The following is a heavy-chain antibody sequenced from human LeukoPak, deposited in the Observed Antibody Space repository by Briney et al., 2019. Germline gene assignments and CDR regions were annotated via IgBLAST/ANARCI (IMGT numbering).Heavy chain of an antibody. J-gene: IGHJ5*02. D-gene: IGHD3/OR15-3a*01. Sequence: ASVKVSCKASGYTFTSYGISWVRQAPGQGLEWMGWISAYNGNTNYAQKLQGRVTMTTDTSTSTAYMELSSLRSEDTAVYYCAADRFDFWNGYYKGFDPWGQGTLVTVSS. CDR1: GYTFTSYG. V-gene: IGHV1-18*01. CDR2: ISAYNGNT. CDR3: AADRFDFWNGYYKGFDP.